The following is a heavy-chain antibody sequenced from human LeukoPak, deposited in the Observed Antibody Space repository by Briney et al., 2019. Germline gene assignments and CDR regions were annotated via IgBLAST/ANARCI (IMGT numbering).Heavy chain of an antibody. CDR1: GFTFSSYG. D-gene: IGHD2-15*01. Sequence: GGSLRLSCAASGFTFSSYGMSWVRQAPGKGLEWVSAISGSGGSTCYADSVKGRFTISRDNSKNTLYLQMNSLRAEDTAVYYCAKGDNVVVVAATVFDYWGQGTLVTVSS. V-gene: IGHV3-23*01. J-gene: IGHJ4*02. CDR2: ISGSGGST. CDR3: AKGDNVVVVAATVFDY.